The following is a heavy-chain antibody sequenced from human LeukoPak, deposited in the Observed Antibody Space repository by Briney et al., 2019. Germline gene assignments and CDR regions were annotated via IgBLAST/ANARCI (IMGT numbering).Heavy chain of an antibody. CDR2: ISSSSSSI. Sequence: GGSLRLSCAASGFTFSSYSMNWVRQAPGKGLECVSSISSSSSSIYYADSVKGRFAISRDDAKNSLYLQMNSLRAEDTAVYYCARTATDTGEFDYWGQGTLVTVSS. D-gene: IGHD6-13*01. J-gene: IGHJ4*02. CDR3: ARTATDTGEFDY. CDR1: GFTFSSYS. V-gene: IGHV3-21*01.